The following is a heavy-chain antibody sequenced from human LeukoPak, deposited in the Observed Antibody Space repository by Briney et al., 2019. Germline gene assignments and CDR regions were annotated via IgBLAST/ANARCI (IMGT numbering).Heavy chain of an antibody. V-gene: IGHV3-15*01. J-gene: IGHJ3*02. CDR3: TTDYYGSGSYPDAFDI. CDR1: GXTFSNAW. D-gene: IGHD3-10*01. CDR2: IKSKTDGGTT. Sequence: KPGGSLRLSCAASGXTFSNAWMTWVRQAPGKGLDWVGRIKSKTDGGTTDYAAPVKGRFTLSRDDSKNTLYLQMNSLKTDDTAVYYCTTDYYGSGSYPDAFDIWGRGTMVTVSS.